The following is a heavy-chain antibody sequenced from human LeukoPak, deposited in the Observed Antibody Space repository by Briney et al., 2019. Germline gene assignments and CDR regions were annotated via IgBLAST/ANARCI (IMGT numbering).Heavy chain of an antibody. CDR2: IYYSGST. V-gene: IGHV4-39*01. Sequence: PSETLSLTCTVSGGSISTSSSYWGWLRQPPGKGLEWIGSIYYSGSTYYSPSLTSRVTISVDTSKNQFSLGLSSVTAADTAVYYCAVTRGYCSSTSCYRYHYYYMDVWGKGTTVTVSS. CDR1: GGSISTSSSY. J-gene: IGHJ6*03. D-gene: IGHD2-2*02. CDR3: AVTRGYCSSTSCYRYHYYYMDV.